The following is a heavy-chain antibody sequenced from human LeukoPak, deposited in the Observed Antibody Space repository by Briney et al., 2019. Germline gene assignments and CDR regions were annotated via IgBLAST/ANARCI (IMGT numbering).Heavy chain of an antibody. V-gene: IGHV4-39*07. J-gene: IGHJ6*03. D-gene: IGHD3-9*01. CDR2: IYYSGST. Sequence: PSETLSLTCTVSGGSISSSSYYWGWIRQPPGKGLEWIGSIYYSGSTYYNPSLKSRVTISVDTSKNQFSLKVNSVTAADTAVFYCARSGRIRYSTVSRYFYYMDVWGQGTTVTVSS. CDR3: ARSGRIRYSTVSRYFYYMDV. CDR1: GGSISSSSYY.